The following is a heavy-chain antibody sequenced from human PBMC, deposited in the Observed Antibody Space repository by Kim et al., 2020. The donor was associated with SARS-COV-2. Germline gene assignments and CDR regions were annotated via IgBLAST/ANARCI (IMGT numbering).Heavy chain of an antibody. D-gene: IGHD6-19*01. Sequence: SETLSLTCAVYGGSFSGYYWSWIRQPPGKGLEWIGEINHSGSTNYNPSLKSRVTISVDTSKNQFSLKLSSVTAADTAVYYCARAGGLPRIAVACTGPRWGDYWGQGTLVTVSS. J-gene: IGHJ4*02. CDR2: INHSGST. CDR3: ARAGGLPRIAVACTGPRWGDY. V-gene: IGHV4-34*01. CDR1: GGSFSGYY.